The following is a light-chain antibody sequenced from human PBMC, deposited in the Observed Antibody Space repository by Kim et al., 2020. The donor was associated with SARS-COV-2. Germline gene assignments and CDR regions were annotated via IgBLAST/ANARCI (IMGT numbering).Light chain of an antibody. CDR1: SSNIGRNT. Sequence: QSVLTQPPSASGTPGQRVTISCSGSSSNIGRNTVNWYQQLTGTAPKLLIYNNNQRPSGVPDRFSDSKSGTSASLAISGLQSDDEADYYCAAWNDSLSGYVFGTGTKVTVL. J-gene: IGLJ1*01. CDR3: AAWNDSLSGYV. V-gene: IGLV1-44*01. CDR2: NNN.